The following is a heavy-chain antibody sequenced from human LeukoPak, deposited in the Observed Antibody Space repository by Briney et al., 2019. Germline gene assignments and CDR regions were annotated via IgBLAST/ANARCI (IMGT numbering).Heavy chain of an antibody. D-gene: IGHD3-22*01. V-gene: IGHV3-23*01. Sequence: GRSLRLSCAASGFTFSRFAMSWVRQAPGQGLEWVPAISGSGSNTYYADSVKGRFTISRGNSKNTLYLQMNSLRAEDTAVYYCAKGYDSSGYYFNYFDYWGQGTLVTVSS. CDR3: AKGYDSSGYYFNYFDY. J-gene: IGHJ4*02. CDR2: ISGSGSNT. CDR1: GFTFSRFA.